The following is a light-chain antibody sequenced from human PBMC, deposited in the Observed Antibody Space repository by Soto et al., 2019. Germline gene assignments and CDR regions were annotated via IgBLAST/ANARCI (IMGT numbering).Light chain of an antibody. Sequence: EIVLTQSPATLSLSPGERATLSCRASQSVSSYLAWYQQKPGQAPRLLIYDASSRATGISARFSGSGSGTDFTLTISSLEPEDFAVYYCQQRSDFWTFGQGTKVDIK. CDR3: QQRSDFWT. CDR1: QSVSSY. CDR2: DAS. V-gene: IGKV3-11*01. J-gene: IGKJ1*01.